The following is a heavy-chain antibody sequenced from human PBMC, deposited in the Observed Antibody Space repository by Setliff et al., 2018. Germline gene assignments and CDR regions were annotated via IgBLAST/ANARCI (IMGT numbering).Heavy chain of an antibody. CDR2: IYYSGTT. V-gene: IGHV4-39*07. Sequence: SETLSLTCTVSGGSIGSSNYYWDWIRQPPGKGLEWIGTIYYSGTTYYNPSLKSRVTISLDTSKNQFSLRLSSVTAADTAVYYCARAPRNFGVVINYYYYYYGMDVWGQGTTVTVSS. D-gene: IGHD3-3*01. J-gene: IGHJ6*02. CDR1: GGSIGSSNYY. CDR3: ARAPRNFGVVINYYYYYYGMDV.